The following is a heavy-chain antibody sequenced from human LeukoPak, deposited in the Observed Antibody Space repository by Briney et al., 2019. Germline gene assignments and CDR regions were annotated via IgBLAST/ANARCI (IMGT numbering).Heavy chain of an antibody. V-gene: IGHV4-34*01. J-gene: IGHJ5*02. CDR2: INHSGST. Sequence: SETLSLTCAVYGGSLSGYYWSWIRQPPGKGLEWTGEINHSGSTNYNPSLKSRVTISEDTSKNQFSLKLRSVTAADTAVYYCARGPRFGELLWHWFDPWGQGTLVTVSS. CDR1: GGSLSGYY. CDR3: ARGPRFGELLWHWFDP. D-gene: IGHD3-10*01.